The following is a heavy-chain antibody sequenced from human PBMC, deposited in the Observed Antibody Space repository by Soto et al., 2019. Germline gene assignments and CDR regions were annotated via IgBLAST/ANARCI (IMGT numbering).Heavy chain of an antibody. CDR3: ARCQYSSSWYDGDFDY. Sequence: PGGSLRLSCAASGFTFSSYSMNWVRQAPGKGLEWVSSISSSSSYIYYADSVKGRFTISRDNAKNSLYLQMNSLRAEDAAVYYCARCQYSSSWYDGDFDYWGQGTLVTAPQ. D-gene: IGHD6-13*01. J-gene: IGHJ4*02. CDR2: ISSSSSYI. V-gene: IGHV3-21*01. CDR1: GFTFSSYS.